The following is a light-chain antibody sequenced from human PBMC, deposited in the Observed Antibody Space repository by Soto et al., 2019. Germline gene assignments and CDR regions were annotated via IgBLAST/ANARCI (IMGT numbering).Light chain of an antibody. Sequence: EVVLTQSPGTLSLSPGERATLSCRTSQTVSSSYYLAWYHQKHGQAPRLLIYGASNRASGVPDRFSSGWSGTDFTLTISRLEPEDFAVYYCPQYVTPPPGYTFGQGTELRIK. CDR1: QTVSSSYY. J-gene: IGKJ2*01. V-gene: IGKV3-20*01. CDR3: PQYVTPPPGYT. CDR2: GAS.